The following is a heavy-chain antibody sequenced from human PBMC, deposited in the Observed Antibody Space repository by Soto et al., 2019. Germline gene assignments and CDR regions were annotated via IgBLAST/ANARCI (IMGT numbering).Heavy chain of an antibody. CDR3: ASLLSGWGYGMDV. V-gene: IGHV3-33*01. CDR1: GVTCSSYG. Sequence: SLRLSCAAAGVTCSSYGMHWVRQAPGKGLEWVAVIWYDGSNKYYADSVKGRFTISRDNSKNTLYLQMNSLRAEDTAVYYCASLLSGWGYGMDVWGQGTTVTVSS. CDR2: IWYDGSNK. J-gene: IGHJ6*02. D-gene: IGHD6-19*01.